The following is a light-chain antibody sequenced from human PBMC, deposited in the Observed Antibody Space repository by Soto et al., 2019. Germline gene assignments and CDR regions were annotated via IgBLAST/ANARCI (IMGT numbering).Light chain of an antibody. V-gene: IGKV3-20*01. CDR1: QSVSSSS. J-gene: IGKJ2*02. Sequence: EIVLTQSPGTLSLSPGERATLSCRASQSVSSSSLAWYQQKPGQAPKLLIHGASSSATGIPDRFSGSGSGTDFTLTISRLEPEDFAVYYCQQYGSSRPWTFGQGTKLEIK. CDR2: GAS. CDR3: QQYGSSRPWT.